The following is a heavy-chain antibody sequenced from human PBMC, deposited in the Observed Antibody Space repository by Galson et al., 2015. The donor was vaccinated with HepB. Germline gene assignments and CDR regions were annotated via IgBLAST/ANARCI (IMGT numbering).Heavy chain of an antibody. J-gene: IGHJ5*02. CDR1: GYTFTSYA. Sequence: SVKVSCKASGYTFTSYAMHWVRQAPGQRLEWMGWINAGNGNTKYSQKFQGRVTITRDTSASTAYMELSSLRSEDTAVYYCARAFQGVINRGWFDPWGQGTLVTVSS. V-gene: IGHV1-3*01. D-gene: IGHD3-10*01. CDR3: ARAFQGVINRGWFDP. CDR2: INAGNGNT.